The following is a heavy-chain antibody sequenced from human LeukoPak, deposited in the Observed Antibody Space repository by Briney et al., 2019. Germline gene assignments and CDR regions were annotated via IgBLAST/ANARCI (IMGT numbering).Heavy chain of an antibody. J-gene: IGHJ6*03. CDR2: IYYSGST. D-gene: IGHD3-3*01. CDR3: ARAGYDFWSGAYYYYYYMDV. V-gene: IGHV4-59*01. CDR1: GGSINSYY. Sequence: SETLSLTCTVSGGSINSYYWSWIRQPPGKGLGWIGNIYYSGSTNYNPSLKSRVTISVDTSKNQFSLMLSSVTAADTAVYYCARAGYDFWSGAYYYYYYMDVWGKGTTVTVSS.